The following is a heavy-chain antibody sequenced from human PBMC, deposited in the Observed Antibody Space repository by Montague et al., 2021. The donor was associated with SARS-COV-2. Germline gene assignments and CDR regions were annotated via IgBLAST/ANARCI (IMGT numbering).Heavy chain of an antibody. J-gene: IGHJ4*02. CDR3: ARDVIAAAAETYFDY. Sequence: SLRLSCAASGFTFSSYAMHWVRQAPGKGLEWVAVISYDGGNKYYADSVKGRFTISRDNSKNTLYLQMNSLRAEDTAVYYCARDVIAAAAETYFDYWGQGTLVTVSS. V-gene: IGHV3-30-3*01. CDR1: GFTFSSYA. D-gene: IGHD6-13*01. CDR2: ISYDGGNK.